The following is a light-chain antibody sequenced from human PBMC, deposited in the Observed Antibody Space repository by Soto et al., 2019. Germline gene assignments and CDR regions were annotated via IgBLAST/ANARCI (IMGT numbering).Light chain of an antibody. J-gene: IGLJ1*01. Sequence: QSVLTQPASVSGSPGQPSTISCTGTSSDVGGYNYVSWYQQHPGKAPKLMIYDVSNRPSGVSNRFSGSKSGNTASLTISGLQAEDEADYYCSSYTSSSKVFGTGTKVTVL. CDR2: DVS. V-gene: IGLV2-14*01. CDR3: SSYTSSSKV. CDR1: SSDVGGYNY.